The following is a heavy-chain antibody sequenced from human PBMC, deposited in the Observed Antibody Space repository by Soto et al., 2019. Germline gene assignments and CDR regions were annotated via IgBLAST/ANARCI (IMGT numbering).Heavy chain of an antibody. J-gene: IGHJ3*02. Sequence: PSETLSLTCAVYGGSFSGYYGSWIRQPPGKGLEWIGEINHSGSTNYNPSLKSRVTISVDTSKNQFSLKLSSVTAADTAVYYCARGEVVVITYSDAFDIWGQGTMVTVSS. CDR1: GGSFSGYY. CDR2: INHSGST. V-gene: IGHV4-34*01. D-gene: IGHD3-22*01. CDR3: ARGEVVVITYSDAFDI.